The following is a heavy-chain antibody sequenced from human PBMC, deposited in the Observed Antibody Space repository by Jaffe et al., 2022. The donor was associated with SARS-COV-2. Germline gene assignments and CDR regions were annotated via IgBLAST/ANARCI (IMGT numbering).Heavy chain of an antibody. D-gene: IGHD1-26*01. CDR3: AREAVSGSPGGAGMDV. Sequence: QVQLVESGGGVVQPGRSLRLSCAASGFTFSSYGMHWVRQAPGKGLEWVAVIWYDGSNKYYADSVKGRFTISRDNSKNTLYLQMNSLRAEDTAVYYCAREAVSGSPGGAGMDVWGQGTTVTVSS. V-gene: IGHV3-33*01. J-gene: IGHJ6*02. CDR1: GFTFSSYG. CDR2: IWYDGSNK.